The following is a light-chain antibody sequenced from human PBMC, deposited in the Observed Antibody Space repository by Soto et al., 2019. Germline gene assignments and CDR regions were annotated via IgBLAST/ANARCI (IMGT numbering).Light chain of an antibody. CDR3: QQLTDWPQKWT. V-gene: IGKV3-15*01. J-gene: IGKJ1*01. CDR1: QSVSSA. CDR2: GAS. Sequence: EIVMTQSPATLSVSPGERATLSCGASQSVSSAVGWYQQKRGKAPRLLIYGASTRATGIPARLSGSGSGKQFTLTISSLETEDFAVYYCQQLTDWPQKWTFGQGTKVDIK.